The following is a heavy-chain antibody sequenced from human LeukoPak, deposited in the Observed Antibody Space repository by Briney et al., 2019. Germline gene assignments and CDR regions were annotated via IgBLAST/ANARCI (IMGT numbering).Heavy chain of an antibody. Sequence: GGSLRLSCAASGFTFSSYWMSWVRQAPGKGLEWVANIKQDGSEKYYVDSVKGGFTISRDNAKNSVYLQMNSLRAEDTAVYYCAREGDLESFDYWGQGTLVTVSS. CDR2: IKQDGSEK. CDR1: GFTFSSYW. CDR3: AREGDLESFDY. J-gene: IGHJ4*02. D-gene: IGHD2-21*02. V-gene: IGHV3-7*01.